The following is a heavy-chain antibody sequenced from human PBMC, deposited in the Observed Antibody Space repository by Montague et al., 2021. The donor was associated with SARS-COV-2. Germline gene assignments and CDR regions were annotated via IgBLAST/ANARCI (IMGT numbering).Heavy chain of an antibody. CDR1: GGSVSSGDYS. D-gene: IGHD3-10*01. Sequence: TLSLTCVVSGGSVSSGDYSWSWIRQSPGKGLEWIGYIYQSGSAYYNPSLKSRVTISIDTSNNQFYLNLRSVTAADTGLYYCATGTRMYAMDFWGQGTTVTVSS. CDR3: ATGTRMYAMDF. J-gene: IGHJ6*02. V-gene: IGHV4-30-2*06. CDR2: IYQSGSA.